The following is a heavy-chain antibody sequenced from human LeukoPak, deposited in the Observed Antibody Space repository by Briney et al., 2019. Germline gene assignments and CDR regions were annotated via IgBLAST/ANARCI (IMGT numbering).Heavy chain of an antibody. Sequence: PGGSLRLSCAASGFTFSRYSLNWVRQAPGKGLEWVSCISRSSSNIYYADSVKGRFTISRDNSKNTLYLQMNSLRGEDTAVYYCAKDGDTMSGTYYYDMDVWGKGTTVTIS. CDR1: GFTFSRYS. D-gene: IGHD1-26*01. V-gene: IGHV3-21*01. CDR2: ISRSSSNI. CDR3: AKDGDTMSGTYYYDMDV. J-gene: IGHJ6*03.